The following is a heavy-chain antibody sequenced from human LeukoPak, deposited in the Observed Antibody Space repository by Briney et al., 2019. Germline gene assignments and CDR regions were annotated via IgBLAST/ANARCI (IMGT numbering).Heavy chain of an antibody. CDR2: VNPDNGGT. CDR3: ARGHRVMGATRWFDP. J-gene: IGHJ5*02. D-gene: IGHD1-26*01. V-gene: IGHV1-2*02. Sequence: ASVKVSCKTSGYTFTGYYVNWVRQAPGQGLEWMGWVNPDNGGTHFSQKFRGRVTMTRDTSISTAYMELSSLRSDDTAMYYCARGHRVMGATRWFDPWGQGTRVTVSS. CDR1: GYTFTGYY.